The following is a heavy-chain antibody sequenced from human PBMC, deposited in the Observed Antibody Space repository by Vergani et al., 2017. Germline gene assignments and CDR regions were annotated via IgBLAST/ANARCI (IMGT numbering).Heavy chain of an antibody. CDR2: TYTSGST. J-gene: IGHJ4*02. CDR3: ARDKRGYCSSTSCYAPFGY. V-gene: IGHV4-61*02. D-gene: IGHD2-2*01. CDR1: GGSISSGSYY. Sequence: QVQLQESGPGLVKPSQTLSLTCTVSGGSISSGSYYWSWIRQPAGKGLEWIGRTYTSGSTNYNPSLKSRVTMSVDKSKNQFSLKLSSVTAADTAVYYCARDKRGYCSSTSCYAPFGYWGQGTLVTVSS.